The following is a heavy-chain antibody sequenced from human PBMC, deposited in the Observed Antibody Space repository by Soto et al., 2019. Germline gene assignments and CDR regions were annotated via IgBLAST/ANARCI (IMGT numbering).Heavy chain of an antibody. Sequence: QVQLVQSGAEVKKPGSPVKVSCKVSGGTFSRYVVSWVRQAPGQGLEWMGGIIPFSGSTNYTQKFQGRVTLTADISTSTAYMELSSVTSEDTAVYYCARAGTVTDFYPSSYGMDIWGQGTTVTVTS. D-gene: IGHD4-17*01. CDR1: GGTFSRYV. CDR3: ARAGTVTDFYPSSYGMDI. CDR2: IIPFSGST. J-gene: IGHJ6*01. V-gene: IGHV1-69*06.